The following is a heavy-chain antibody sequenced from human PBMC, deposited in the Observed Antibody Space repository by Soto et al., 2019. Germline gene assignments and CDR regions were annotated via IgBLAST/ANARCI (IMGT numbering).Heavy chain of an antibody. CDR3: VRPLRYSSGPSNWFEP. Sequence: DTVSRNRTVPGGSSSGSRYYQGAVLQPPGKRLERMGHISLSGSTNYNPSLRIRVPIFVDTSKSQFSLKLTSVTAADTAVYYCVRPLRYSSGPSNWFEPWGQGSLV. D-gene: IGHD3-22*01. J-gene: IGHJ5*02. V-gene: IGHV4-39*01. CDR2: ISLSGST. CDR1: GGSSSGSRYY.